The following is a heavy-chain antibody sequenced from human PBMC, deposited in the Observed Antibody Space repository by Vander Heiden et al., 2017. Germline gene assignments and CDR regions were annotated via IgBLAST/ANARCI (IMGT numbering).Heavy chain of an antibody. J-gene: IGHJ4*02. CDR1: GGSFSGYY. Sequence: QVQLQQWGAGLLKPSETLSLTCAVYGGSFSGYYWSWIRQPPGKGLEWIGEINHSGSTNYNPSLKSRVTISVDTSKNQFSLKLSSVTAADTAVYYCARFNGAYFDYWGQGTLVTVSS. CDR3: ARFNGAYFDY. CDR2: INHSGST. V-gene: IGHV4-34*01. D-gene: IGHD2-8*01.